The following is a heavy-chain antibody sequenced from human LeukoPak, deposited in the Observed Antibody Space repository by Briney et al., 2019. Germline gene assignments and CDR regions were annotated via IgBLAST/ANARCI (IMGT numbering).Heavy chain of an antibody. CDR1: GFTFSSYG. Sequence: PGGSLRLSCAASGFTFSSYGMHWVRQAPGKGLEWVAVIWYDGSNKYYADSVKGRFTISRDNSKNTLYLQMNSLRAEDTAVYYCAREASLYCSSTSCLHDAFDIWGQGTMVTVSS. CDR2: IWYDGSNK. CDR3: AREASLYCSSTSCLHDAFDI. D-gene: IGHD2-2*01. J-gene: IGHJ3*02. V-gene: IGHV3-33*01.